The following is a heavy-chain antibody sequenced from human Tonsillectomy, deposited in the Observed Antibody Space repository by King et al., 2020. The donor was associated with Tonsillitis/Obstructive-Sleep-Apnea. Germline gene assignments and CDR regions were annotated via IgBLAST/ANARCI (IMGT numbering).Heavy chain of an antibody. V-gene: IGHV4-61*01. CDR1: GGSVSSGRYY. J-gene: IGHJ6*03. Sequence: QLQESGPGLVKPSETLSLTCSVSGGSVSSGRYYWSWIRQPQGKGLEWIGYIYYSGSTNYTPSLKSRVIISVDKSKNQFSLKLSSVTAADTAVYYCATIGAPGGDCYMDIWGKGTTVTVSS. CDR2: IYYSGST. CDR3: ATIGAPGGDCYMDI. D-gene: IGHD2/OR15-2a*01.